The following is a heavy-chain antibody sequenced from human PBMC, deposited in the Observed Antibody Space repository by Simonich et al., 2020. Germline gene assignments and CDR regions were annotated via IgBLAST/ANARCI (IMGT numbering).Heavy chain of an antibody. Sequence: QFQLQESGPGLVKPSETLSLTCAVSGYSLSSGYYCGCIRQPPGKGLEWSGSLYHSGGTDYNPALNSGANRSVDTSKNQFSLKLSSVTAADTAVYYCARVGYSNYYYYGMDVWGQGTTVTVSS. CDR1: GYSLSSGYY. D-gene: IGHD6-13*01. CDR2: LYHSGGT. CDR3: ARVGYSNYYYYGMDV. J-gene: IGHJ6*02. V-gene: IGHV4-38-2*01.